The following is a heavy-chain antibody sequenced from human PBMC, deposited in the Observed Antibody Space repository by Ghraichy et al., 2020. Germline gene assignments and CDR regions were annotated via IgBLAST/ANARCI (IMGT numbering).Heavy chain of an antibody. CDR2: INHSGST. V-gene: IGHV4-34*01. J-gene: IGHJ5*02. Sequence: LSLTCAVYGGSFSGYYWSWIRQPPGKGLEWIGEINHSGSTNYNPSLKSRVTISVDTSKNQFSLKLSSVTAADTAVYYCARGGEYSSSSGRDNWFDPWGQGTLVTVSS. D-gene: IGHD6-6*01. CDR3: ARGGEYSSSSGRDNWFDP. CDR1: GGSFSGYY.